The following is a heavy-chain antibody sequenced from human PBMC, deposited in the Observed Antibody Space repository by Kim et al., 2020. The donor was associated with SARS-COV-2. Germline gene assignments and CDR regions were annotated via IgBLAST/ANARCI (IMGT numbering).Heavy chain of an antibody. CDR3: ARLLWFGESWFDP. V-gene: IGHV4-4*02. D-gene: IGHD3-10*01. J-gene: IGHJ5*02. Sequence: SYPSPKSRVTISVDKAQHQFSLKLSSVTAADTAVYYCARLLWFGESWFDPWGQGTLVTVSS.